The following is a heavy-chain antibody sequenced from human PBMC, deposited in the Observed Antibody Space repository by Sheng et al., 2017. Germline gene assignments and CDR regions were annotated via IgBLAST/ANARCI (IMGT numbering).Heavy chain of an antibody. J-gene: IGHJ4*02. CDR2: SIIVGAP. CDR1: GFSISSGYY. D-gene: IGHD1-26*01. CDR3: ARDAVGATAFDY. V-gene: IGHV4-38-2*02. Sequence: QVQLQESGPGLVKPSETLSLTCAVSGFSISSGYYWAGSGSHQGRAWSGLGISIIVGAPYYSSPSKVGSPYQWTRPKNQFSLRLTSVTAADTDVYFCARDAVGATAFDYWGQGTLVTVSS.